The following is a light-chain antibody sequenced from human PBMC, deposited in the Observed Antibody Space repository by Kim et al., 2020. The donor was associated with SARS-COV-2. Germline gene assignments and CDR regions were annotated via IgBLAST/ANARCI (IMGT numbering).Light chain of an antibody. J-gene: IGLJ2*01. V-gene: IGLV2-8*01. Sequence: QSALTQPPSASGSPGQSVTISCTGTSSDVGGYNYVSWHQQHPGKAPKLMIYEVNKRPSGVPDRFSGSKSGNTASLTVSGLQAEDEAQYYCISYAGSNRLIFGGGTKLTVL. CDR1: SSDVGGYNY. CDR3: ISYAGSNRLI. CDR2: EVN.